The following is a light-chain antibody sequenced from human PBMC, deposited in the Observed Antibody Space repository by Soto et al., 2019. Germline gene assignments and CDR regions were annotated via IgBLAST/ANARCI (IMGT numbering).Light chain of an antibody. V-gene: IGKV1-27*01. J-gene: IGKJ1*01. CDR1: QYIHTH. CDR2: GAS. Sequence: DIQMTQSPSSLSASVGDRVTITCRASQYIHTHLAWYQQKPGNSPKLLVYGASTLHSGVPSRFSASGSGTDFILTISSLQSEDVATCYCQTYDKAPWTFGPGTRV. CDR3: QTYDKAPWT.